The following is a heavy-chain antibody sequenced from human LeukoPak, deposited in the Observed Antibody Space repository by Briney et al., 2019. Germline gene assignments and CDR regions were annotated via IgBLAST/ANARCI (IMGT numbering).Heavy chain of an antibody. D-gene: IGHD3-22*01. Sequence: GGSLRLSCAASGFTFSDDDSKCIRQAPGKGLEWVSYISRSGDTIYYADSVQGRFTISRDNVKNSVYLQLNRLRAEDTAVYYCVSHRSSGLYFDDSSVLLYWGQGTLVTVSS. CDR2: ISRSGDTI. CDR3: VSHRSSGLYFDDSSVLLY. CDR1: GFTFSDDD. J-gene: IGHJ4*02. V-gene: IGHV3-11*04.